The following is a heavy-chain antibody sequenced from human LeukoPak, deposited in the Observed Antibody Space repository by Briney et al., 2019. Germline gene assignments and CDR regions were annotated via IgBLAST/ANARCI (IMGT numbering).Heavy chain of an antibody. V-gene: IGHV3-21*01. D-gene: IGHD6-25*01. Sequence: GGSLRLSCAASGFTFSSYSMTWVRQAPGKGLEWVSSISSRSSYIYQADSTKGRFTISRDNAKNSLYLQMNNLGAEDTAIYYCAVDPCERRDYWGQGTLVTVSS. J-gene: IGHJ4*02. CDR2: ISSRSSYI. CDR3: AVDPCERRDY. CDR1: GFTFSSYS.